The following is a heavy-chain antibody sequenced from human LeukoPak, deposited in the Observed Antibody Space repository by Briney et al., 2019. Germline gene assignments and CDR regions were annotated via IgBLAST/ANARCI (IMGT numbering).Heavy chain of an antibody. Sequence: PGGSVRLSCAGSGFTFSISWLHWVRQAPGGSGVWLSRLYGDGRTTNYADSVKGRFTISRDNATNTLYLQMNSLTVEDTAVYYCSRAGSFRFDYWGQGTLVTVSS. D-gene: IGHD3-10*01. CDR3: SRAGSFRFDY. CDR2: LYGDGRTT. CDR1: GFTFSISW. J-gene: IGHJ4*02. V-gene: IGHV3-74*01.